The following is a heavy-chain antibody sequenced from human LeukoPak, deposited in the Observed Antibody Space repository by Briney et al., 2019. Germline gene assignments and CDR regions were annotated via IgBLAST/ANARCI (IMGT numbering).Heavy chain of an antibody. J-gene: IGHJ2*01. D-gene: IGHD2/OR15-2a*01. Sequence: GGSLRLSCAASGFTFSSYSMNWVRRAPGKGLEWVSVIYSGGSTYYADSVKGRFTISRDNSKNTLYLQMNSLRAEDTAVHYCARASNWYFDLWGRGILVTVSS. V-gene: IGHV3-53*01. CDR1: GFTFSSYS. CDR3: ARASNWYFDL. CDR2: IYSGGST.